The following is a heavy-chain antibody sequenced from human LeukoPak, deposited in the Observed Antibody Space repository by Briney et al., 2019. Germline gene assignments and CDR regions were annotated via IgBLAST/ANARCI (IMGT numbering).Heavy chain of an antibody. CDR3: AKDLGYGDYYFDY. Sequence: GGSLRLSCAASGFTFSSYGMHWARQAPGKGLEWVAFIRYDGSNKYYADSVKGRFTISRDNSKNTLYLQMNSLRAEDTAVYYCAKDLGYGDYYFDYWGQGTLVTVSS. V-gene: IGHV3-30*02. D-gene: IGHD4-17*01. J-gene: IGHJ4*02. CDR1: GFTFSSYG. CDR2: IRYDGSNK.